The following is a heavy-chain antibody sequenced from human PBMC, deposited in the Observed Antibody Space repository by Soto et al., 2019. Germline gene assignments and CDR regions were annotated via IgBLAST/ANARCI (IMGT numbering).Heavy chain of an antibody. Sequence: SVKVSCKASGGTFSSYAISWVRQAPGQGLEWMGGIIPIFGTANYAQKFQGRVTITADESTSTAYMELSSLRSEDTAVYYCARGGGYSGYDTFGIDYWGQGTLVTVSS. CDR2: IIPIFGTA. D-gene: IGHD5-12*01. CDR3: ARGGGYSGYDTFGIDY. CDR1: GGTFSSYA. J-gene: IGHJ4*02. V-gene: IGHV1-69*13.